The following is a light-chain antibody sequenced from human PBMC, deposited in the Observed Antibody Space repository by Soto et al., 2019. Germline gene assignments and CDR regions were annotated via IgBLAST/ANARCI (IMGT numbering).Light chain of an antibody. V-gene: IGLV1-40*01. CDR2: GNS. CDR1: SSNIGAGYD. Sequence: QSVLTQPPSVSGAPGQRVTISCTGSSSNIGAGYDVHWYQQLPGKAPKLLIYGNSNRPSGVPDRFSGSKSGTSASLAITGLQAEDDADYYCQSYDSSLSGSQVFGTGTKLTVL. J-gene: IGLJ1*01. CDR3: QSYDSSLSGSQV.